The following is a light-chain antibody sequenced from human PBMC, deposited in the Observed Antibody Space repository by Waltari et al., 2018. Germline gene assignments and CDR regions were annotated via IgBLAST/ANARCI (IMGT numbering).Light chain of an antibody. V-gene: IGLV2-11*02. J-gene: IGLJ1*01. CDR2: DVS. CDR1: SSDVGGYNY. CDR3: CSYAGSNIFYV. Sequence: QSALTQPRSVSGSPGQSATISCTGTSSDVGGYNYVSWYQQHPGKAPKFMIYDVSERPSGVPDRFSGSKSGNTASLTISGLQAEDEADYYCCSYAGSNIFYVFGTGTKVTVL.